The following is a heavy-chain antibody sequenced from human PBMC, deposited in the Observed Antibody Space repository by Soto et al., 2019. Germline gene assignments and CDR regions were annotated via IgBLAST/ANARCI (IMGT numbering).Heavy chain of an antibody. D-gene: IGHD6-25*01. CDR2: IIPVLGPA. J-gene: IGHJ4*02. V-gene: IGHV1-69*10. Sequence: GASVKVSCKASGVTYNTFAVSWVRQAPGQGLEWMGGIIPVLGPAFYAQKFQGRVTITADKSTSTAYLELTSLGSEDTAVYYCVRAAKRYFDYWGQGTLVTVSS. CDR1: GVTYNTFA. CDR3: VRAAKRYFDY.